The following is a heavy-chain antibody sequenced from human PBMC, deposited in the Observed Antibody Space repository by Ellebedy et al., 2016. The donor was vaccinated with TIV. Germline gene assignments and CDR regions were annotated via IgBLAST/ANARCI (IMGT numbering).Heavy chain of an antibody. CDR1: GYSFTLYW. Sequence: GESLKISXKGSGYSFTLYWIGWVRQMPGKGLEWMGIIYPGDSDTIYSPSFQGQVSISADKSISTAYLQWSSLTASDTAMYYCARHGADPEFDYWGQGTLVTVSS. V-gene: IGHV5-51*01. CDR3: ARHGADPEFDY. CDR2: IYPGDSDT. D-gene: IGHD4/OR15-4a*01. J-gene: IGHJ4*02.